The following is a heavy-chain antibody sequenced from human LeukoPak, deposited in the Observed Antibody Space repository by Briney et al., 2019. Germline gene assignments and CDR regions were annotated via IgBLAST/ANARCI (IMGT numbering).Heavy chain of an antibody. J-gene: IGHJ4*02. CDR2: SYYSGST. CDR3: VRHLGYCSSTSCSTPDY. Sequence: PSATLSLTCTVSGVSVSNHYWSWIRQPPGKGLEWIGYSYYSGSTNYNPSLKSRVTISVDTSKNQVSLKLSSVTAADTAVYYCVRHLGYCSSTSCSTPDYWGQGTLVAVSS. V-gene: IGHV4-59*02. CDR1: GVSVSNHY. D-gene: IGHD2-2*01.